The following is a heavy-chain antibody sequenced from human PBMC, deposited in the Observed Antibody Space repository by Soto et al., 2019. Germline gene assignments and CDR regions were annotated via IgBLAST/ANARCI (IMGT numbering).Heavy chain of an antibody. Sequence: EVQLLESGGGLVQPGGSLRLSCAASGFTFSSYAMSWVRQAPGKGLEWVSAISGSGGSTYYADSVKGRFTISRDNSKNTLYLQMNSLRAEDTAVYYCAKDLVESIIVGATLSPVGDVWGQGTTVTVSS. CDR1: GFTFSSYA. J-gene: IGHJ6*02. CDR2: ISGSGGST. CDR3: AKDLVESIIVGATLSPVGDV. D-gene: IGHD1-26*01. V-gene: IGHV3-23*01.